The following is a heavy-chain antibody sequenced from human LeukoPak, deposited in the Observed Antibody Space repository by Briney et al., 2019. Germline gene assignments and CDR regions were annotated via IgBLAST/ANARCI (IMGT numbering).Heavy chain of an antibody. CDR2: IHPSGST. CDR1: GGSFSGYY. Sequence: SETLSLTCAVYGGSFSGYYCTWIRQPPGRGLEWIGEIHPSGSTNYNPSLMSRVTLSLDTSKNQFSLRLNSVTAADTAVYFCARGLDTYKSGVVWGQGTLVTVSS. CDR3: ARGLDTYKSGVV. J-gene: IGHJ4*02. V-gene: IGHV4-34*01. D-gene: IGHD1-26*01.